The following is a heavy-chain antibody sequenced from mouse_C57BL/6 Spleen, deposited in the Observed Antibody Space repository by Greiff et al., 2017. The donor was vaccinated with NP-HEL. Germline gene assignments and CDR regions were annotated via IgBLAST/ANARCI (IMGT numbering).Heavy chain of an antibody. CDR2: IDPEDGET. CDR1: GFNIKDYY. D-gene: IGHD2-1*01. Sequence: VQLQQSGAELVKPGASVKLSCTASGFNIKDYYMHWVKQRTEQGLEWIGRIDPEDGETKYAPTFQGKATITADTSSNTAYLQLSSLTSEDTAVYYCALIYYGYAMDYWGQGTSVTVSS. V-gene: IGHV14-2*01. J-gene: IGHJ4*01. CDR3: ALIYYGYAMDY.